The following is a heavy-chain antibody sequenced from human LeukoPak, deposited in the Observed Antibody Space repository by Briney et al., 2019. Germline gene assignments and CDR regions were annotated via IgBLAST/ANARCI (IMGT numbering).Heavy chain of an antibody. CDR2: VDYNGYT. Sequence: SETLSLTCSVFGGSVSNSNYYWGWIRLPPGKGLEWLGSVDYNGYTFQSPSHKSRVTISVDTTQNQFPLKMTSVTAADTAVYYCARSIFSGSYAFDFWGHGTLVTVSS. D-gene: IGHD3-3*01. CDR1: GGSVSNSNYY. CDR3: ARSIFSGSYAFDF. J-gene: IGHJ4*01. V-gene: IGHV4-39*06.